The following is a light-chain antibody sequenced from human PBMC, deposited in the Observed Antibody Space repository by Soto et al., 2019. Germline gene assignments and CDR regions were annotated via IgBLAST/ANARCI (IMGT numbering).Light chain of an antibody. V-gene: IGLV1-51*01. CDR1: RSNIGNNY. CDR3: EAWDSSLSAGV. CDR2: DND. J-gene: IGLJ3*02. Sequence: QAVLTQPPSVSAAPGQKVTVSCSGSRSNIGNNYVSWYQHLPGTAPKLLIYDNDKRPSGIPDRFSASKSGTSATLGITGLQTGDEADYYCEAWDSSLSAGVFGGGTKLNVL.